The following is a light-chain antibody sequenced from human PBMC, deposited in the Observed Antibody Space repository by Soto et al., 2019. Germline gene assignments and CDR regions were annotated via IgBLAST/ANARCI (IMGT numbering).Light chain of an antibody. CDR3: VLYMGGGLGM. CDR2: SSN. Sequence: QTVVTQEPSLSVSPGGTVTLTCGLSSGSVSTTYYPSWYQQTPGQAPRTLMFSSNNLVPGVPDRFSGPILGSKAALTITGAQADDEADYYCVLYMGGGLGMIGGGTQLTVL. V-gene: IGLV8-61*01. J-gene: IGLJ7*01. CDR1: SGSVSTTYY.